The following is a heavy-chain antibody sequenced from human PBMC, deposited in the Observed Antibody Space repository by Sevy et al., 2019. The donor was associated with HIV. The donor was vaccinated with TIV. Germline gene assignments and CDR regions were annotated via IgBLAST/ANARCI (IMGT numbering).Heavy chain of an antibody. CDR2: INHSGST. J-gene: IGHJ4*02. Sequence: SETLSLTCAVYGGSFSGYYWSWIRQPPGKGLEWIGEINHSGSTNYNPSLKSRVTISVDTSKNQFSLKLSSVTGAETAGYYCARACWVRLRLATPFDYWGQGTLVTVSS. CDR3: ARACWVRLRLATPFDY. V-gene: IGHV4-34*01. D-gene: IGHD5-12*01. CDR1: GGSFSGYY.